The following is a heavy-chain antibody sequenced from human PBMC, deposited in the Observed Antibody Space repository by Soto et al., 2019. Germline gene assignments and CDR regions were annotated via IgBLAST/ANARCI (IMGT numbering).Heavy chain of an antibody. D-gene: IGHD3-16*01. CDR1: GGTFSSYT. CDR3: ARDSSYDYMNY. CDR2: IIPILGIA. J-gene: IGHJ4*02. Sequence: GASVKVSCKASGGTFSSYTISWVRRAPGQGLEWMGRIIPILGIANYAQKFQGRVTITADKSTSTAYMELSSLRSEDTAVYYCARDSSYDYMNYWGQGTLVTVSS. V-gene: IGHV1-69*04.